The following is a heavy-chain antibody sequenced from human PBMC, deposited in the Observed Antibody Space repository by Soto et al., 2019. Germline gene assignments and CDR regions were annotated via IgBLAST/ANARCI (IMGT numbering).Heavy chain of an antibody. CDR2: VYCKGDSK. CDR1: GSTCDEHA. D-gene: IGHD2-2*01. V-gene: IGHV3-9*01. Sequence: LSCVVSGSTCDEHAMHWVRQVPGEGLEWVSGVYCKGDSKGYADSVKGRFTISKDNAKNSLYLQMHSLRVEDTAVYYCVKDMTPGGADVGGQGTKVIVYS. J-gene: IGHJ6*02. CDR3: VKDMTPGGADV.